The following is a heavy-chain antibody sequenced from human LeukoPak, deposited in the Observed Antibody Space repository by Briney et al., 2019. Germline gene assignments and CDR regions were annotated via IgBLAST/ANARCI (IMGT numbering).Heavy chain of an antibody. D-gene: IGHD1-26*01. J-gene: IGHJ4*02. Sequence: SETLSLTCAVYGGSFSGYYWSWIRQPPGKGPEWIGEINHSGSTNYNPSLKSRVTISVDTSKNQLSLKLSSVTAADTAVYYCARGQVGATKDFDYWGQGTLVTVSS. CDR3: ARGQVGATKDFDY. CDR1: GGSFSGYY. V-gene: IGHV4-34*01. CDR2: INHSGST.